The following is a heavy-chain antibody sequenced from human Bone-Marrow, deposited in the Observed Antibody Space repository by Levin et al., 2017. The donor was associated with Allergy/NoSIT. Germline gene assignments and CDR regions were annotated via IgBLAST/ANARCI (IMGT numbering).Heavy chain of an antibody. CDR1: ADSIDGYY. V-gene: IGHV4-59*01. D-gene: IGHD2-2*01. CDR3: GSGTRSYYFDY. Sequence: SETLSLTCTVSADSIDGYYWSWIRQAPGKGLEWIGYIFSSGSTYSNPSLQSRVTILIDTSKKHISLSLSSVTAADRAVYFGGSGTRSYYFDYWSQGSLVTVSS. CDR2: IFSSGST. J-gene: IGHJ4*02.